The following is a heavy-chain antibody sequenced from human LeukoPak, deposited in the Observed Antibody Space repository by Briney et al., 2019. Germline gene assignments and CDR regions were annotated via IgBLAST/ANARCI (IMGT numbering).Heavy chain of an antibody. CDR1: GGAITSHY. CDR2: ISNSGST. Sequence: SETLSLTCTVSGGAITSHYWTWIRQSPVKGLDWIGDISNSGSTSYNPSLKSRVTVSIDTSKNQFSLKLSSVTAADTAVYYCGRDALVGYFSYYYMDVWGKGTTVTVSS. D-gene: IGHD2-15*01. J-gene: IGHJ6*03. V-gene: IGHV4-59*11. CDR3: GRDALVGYFSYYYMDV.